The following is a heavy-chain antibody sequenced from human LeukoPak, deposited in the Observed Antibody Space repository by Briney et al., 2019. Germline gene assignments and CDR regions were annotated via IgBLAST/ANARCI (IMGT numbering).Heavy chain of an antibody. CDR1: GFGFSNYW. CDR3: ARDRGYSNFDY. J-gene: IGHJ4*02. Sequence: PGGSLRLSCAASGFGFSNYWMSWVRQAPGKGLEWVANMNEDGSEKNYVDSVKGRFTISRDNAQDSLYLQMNGLRAEDTAVYYCARDRGYSNFDYWGQGTLLTVSS. D-gene: IGHD4-11*01. CDR2: MNEDGSEK. V-gene: IGHV3-7*01.